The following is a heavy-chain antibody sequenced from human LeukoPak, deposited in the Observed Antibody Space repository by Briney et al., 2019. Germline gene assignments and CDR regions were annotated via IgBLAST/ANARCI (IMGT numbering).Heavy chain of an antibody. CDR2: IYSSGST. J-gene: IGHJ4*02. V-gene: IGHV4-4*07. Sequence: SETLSLTCTVSGASIRSFYWSWIRQPAGRRLEWIGHIYSSGSTNYNPSLKSRVTMSVDMSKNQLSLNLISVTAADTAVYYCVRAYDYWGQGTLVTVSS. CDR1: GASIRSFY. CDR3: VRAYDY.